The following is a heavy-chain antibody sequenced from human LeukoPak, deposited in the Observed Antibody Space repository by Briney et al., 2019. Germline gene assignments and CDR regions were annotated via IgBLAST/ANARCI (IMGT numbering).Heavy chain of an antibody. V-gene: IGHV3-30*18. CDR1: G. J-gene: IGHJ4*02. CDR3: AKDRSSSGWHYFDY. D-gene: IGHD6-19*01. CDR2: ISYDGSNK. Sequence: GXHWVRXAPGKGLEWVAVISYDGSNKYYADSVKGRFTISRDNSKNTLYLQMNSLRAEDTAVYYCAKDRSSSGWHYFDYWGQGTLVTVSS.